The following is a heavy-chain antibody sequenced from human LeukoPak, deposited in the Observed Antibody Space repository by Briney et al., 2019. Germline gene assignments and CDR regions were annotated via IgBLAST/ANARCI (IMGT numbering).Heavy chain of an antibody. CDR3: ACPYSASYNS. V-gene: IGHV4-39*01. J-gene: IGHJ4*02. D-gene: IGHD4-11*01. CDR2: IYHSGST. Sequence: PSGTLSLTCTVSGGSLSGRTHYWNWIRQPPGKGLEWIASIYHSGSTYYNASLQSRVTISVDTSKNQFSLRLTSVTAADTAVYYCACPYSASYNSWGPGTLVTVSS. CDR1: GGSLSGRTHY.